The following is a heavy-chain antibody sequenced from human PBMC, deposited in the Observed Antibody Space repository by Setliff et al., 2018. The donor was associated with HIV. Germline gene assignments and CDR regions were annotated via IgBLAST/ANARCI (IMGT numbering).Heavy chain of an antibody. CDR1: GGTFSSYG. J-gene: IGHJ6*03. CDR3: ARGADGDYRYYMDV. V-gene: IGHV1-69*13. Sequence: GASVKVSCKASGGTFSSYGVNWVRQAPGQGLEWMGGIFPFFGSANYAQKFQGRVTITAGVSTSTIYMELSSLTSEDTAVYYCARGADGDYRYYMDVWGRGTTVTVS. CDR2: IFPFFGSA. D-gene: IGHD4-17*01.